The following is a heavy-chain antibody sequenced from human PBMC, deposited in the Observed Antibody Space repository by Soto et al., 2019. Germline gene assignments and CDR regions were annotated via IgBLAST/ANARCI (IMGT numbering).Heavy chain of an antibody. Sequence: PGGSLRLSCAASGFTFSSYGMHWVRQAPGKGLEWVAVISYDGSNKYYADSVKGRFTISRDNSKNTLYLQMNSLRAEDTAVYYCARDGLAYCGGDCYSSDYYYYGMDVWGQGTTVTVSS. CDR1: GFTFSSYG. D-gene: IGHD2-21*02. CDR2: ISYDGSNK. V-gene: IGHV3-30*03. CDR3: ARDGLAYCGGDCYSSDYYYYGMDV. J-gene: IGHJ6*02.